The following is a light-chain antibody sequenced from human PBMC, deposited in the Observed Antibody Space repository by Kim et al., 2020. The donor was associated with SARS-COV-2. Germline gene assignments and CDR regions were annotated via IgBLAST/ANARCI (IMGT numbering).Light chain of an antibody. CDR3: QQYGSSPYT. CDR1: QSVSSSY. J-gene: IGKJ2*01. V-gene: IGKV3-20*01. CDR2: GAS. Sequence: LSPEERATLSCRARQSVSSSYLAWYQQKPGQAPRLLIYGASSRATGIPDRFSGSGSGTDFTLTISRLEPEDFAVYYCQQYGSSPYTFGQGTKLEI.